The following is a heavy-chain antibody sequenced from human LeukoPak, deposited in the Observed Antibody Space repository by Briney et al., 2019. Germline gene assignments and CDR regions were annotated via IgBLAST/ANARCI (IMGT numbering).Heavy chain of an antibody. V-gene: IGHV3-13*01. Sequence: GGSLRLSCAASGFTFSSYDMHWVRHATGKGLEWVSAIGTAGDTYYPGSVKGRFTISRENAKNSLYLQMNSLRAGDTAVYYCARAYDYGYGLDHWGQGTLVTVSS. CDR3: ARAYDYGYGLDH. CDR1: GFTFSSYD. D-gene: IGHD5-18*01. J-gene: IGHJ4*02. CDR2: IGTAGDT.